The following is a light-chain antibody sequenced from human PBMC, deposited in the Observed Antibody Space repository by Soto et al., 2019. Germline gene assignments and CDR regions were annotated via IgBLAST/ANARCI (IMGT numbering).Light chain of an antibody. CDR2: DDS. CDR3: QVWDTTSDQLYV. Sequence: SYELAQPPSVSVAPGQTARITCGGHNIGSKTVHWYQQMPGQAPVLVIYDDSDRTSGIPERFSGSNSGNTATLTISRVEAGDEAVYYCQVWDTTSDQLYVFGTGTKVTVL. V-gene: IGLV3-21*02. J-gene: IGLJ1*01. CDR1: NIGSKT.